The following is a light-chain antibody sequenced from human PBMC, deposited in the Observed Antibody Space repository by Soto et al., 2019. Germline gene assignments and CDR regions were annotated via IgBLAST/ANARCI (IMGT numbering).Light chain of an antibody. Sequence: EVVMTQSPATLSVSPGERVTLSCTASQSVSGNLAWYQQKPGQAPGLLIHGASTRATDIPARFSGSGSGTEFTLTITSLQSEDFAVYYCQQYHNWPPGLTFGGGTKVDIK. V-gene: IGKV3-15*01. CDR2: GAS. CDR1: QSVSGN. J-gene: IGKJ4*01. CDR3: QQYHNWPPGLT.